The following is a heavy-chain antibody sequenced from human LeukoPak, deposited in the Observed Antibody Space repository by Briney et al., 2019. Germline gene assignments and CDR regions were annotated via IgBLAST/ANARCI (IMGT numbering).Heavy chain of an antibody. D-gene: IGHD3-10*01. CDR3: AKADRGWGVITKD. CDR1: GFTFGSYA. Sequence: GGSLRLSCAASGFTFGSYAMSWVRQAPGKGLEWVSAIGGSSDFTYYAEYVKGRFTISRDNSKKTLCLQMNSLRAEDTAVYYCAKADRGWGVITKDWGQGTLVTVSS. J-gene: IGHJ4*02. CDR2: IGGSSDFT. V-gene: IGHV3-23*01.